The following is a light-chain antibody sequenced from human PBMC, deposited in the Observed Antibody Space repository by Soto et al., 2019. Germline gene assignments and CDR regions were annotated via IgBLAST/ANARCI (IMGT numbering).Light chain of an antibody. J-gene: IGLJ3*02. V-gene: IGLV4-60*02. Sequence: QPVLTQSSSASASLGSSVKLTCTLSSGHRSYIIAWHQQQPGKAPRYLMKLEGSGSYNKGSGVPDRFSGSSSGADRYLAISDLQFEDEADYYCEAWDSTTRVFGGGTKLTVL. CDR1: SGHRSYI. CDR2: LEGSGSY. CDR3: EAWDSTTRV.